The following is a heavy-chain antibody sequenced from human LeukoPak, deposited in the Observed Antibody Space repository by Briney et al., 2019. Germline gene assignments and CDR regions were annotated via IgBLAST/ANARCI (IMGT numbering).Heavy chain of an antibody. CDR3: ARDGYNIAGAFDI. CDR1: GGSISSYN. V-gene: IGHV4-59*01. Sequence: SETLSLTCTVSGGSISSYNWSWLRQPPGKGLEWSGYIYNSGSTNYNTSLTGRVTISVDTSKNQFSLKLSSVTAADTAVYYCARDGYNIAGAFDIWGQGTMVTVSS. D-gene: IGHD5-24*01. J-gene: IGHJ3*02. CDR2: IYNSGST.